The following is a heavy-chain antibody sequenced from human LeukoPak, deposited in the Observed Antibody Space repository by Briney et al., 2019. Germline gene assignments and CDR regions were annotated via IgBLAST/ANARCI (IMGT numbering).Heavy chain of an antibody. CDR2: ISAYNGNT. CDR1: GYTFTGYY. J-gene: IGHJ4*01. CDR3: ARAVPYYFGSGSTEEFDY. V-gene: IGHV1-18*04. D-gene: IGHD3-10*01. Sequence: GASVKVSCKASGYTFTGYYMHWVRQAPGQGLEWMGWISAYNGNTNYAQMVQGRVTMTTDTSTSTAYMELRSLRSDDTAVYYCARAVPYYFGSGSTEEFDYWGHGTLVTVSS.